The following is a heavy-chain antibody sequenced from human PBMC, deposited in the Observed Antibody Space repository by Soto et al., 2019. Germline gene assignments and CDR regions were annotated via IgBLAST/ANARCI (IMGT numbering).Heavy chain of an antibody. D-gene: IGHD1-26*01. CDR1: GGTFSSYA. V-gene: IGHV1-69*13. CDR2: IIRILDTA. CDR3: ARDQEYSGSDLDAFDI. J-gene: IGHJ3*02. Sequence: SVKVSCKASGGTFSSYAISWVRQAPGQGLEWMGGIIRILDTANYAQKFQGRVTITADESTSTAYMELSSLKSEDTAVYYCARDQEYSGSDLDAFDICGQGTMVTVSS.